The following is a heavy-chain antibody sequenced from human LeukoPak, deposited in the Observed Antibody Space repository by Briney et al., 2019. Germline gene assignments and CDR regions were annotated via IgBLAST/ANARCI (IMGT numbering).Heavy chain of an antibody. D-gene: IGHD1-1*01. Sequence: GGSLRLFRTASGFTFASCVMSCVRQPPGKGLECVSTLCGSGVNTYYADSVKGRFTISRDNSKNTLFLQVSSLLAEDTAVYYCAKAPFNEGRIFDYWGQGTLVTVSS. CDR2: LCGSGVNT. J-gene: IGHJ4*02. V-gene: IGHV3-23*01. CDR3: AKAPFNEGRIFDY. CDR1: GFTFASCV.